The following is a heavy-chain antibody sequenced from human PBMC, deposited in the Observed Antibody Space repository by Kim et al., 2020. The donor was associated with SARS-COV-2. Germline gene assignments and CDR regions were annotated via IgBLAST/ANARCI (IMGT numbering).Heavy chain of an antibody. CDR1: EVTVINNY. Sequence: GGSLRISCTASEVTVINNYMSWVRQAPGKGLEWVSVIYTGGNTYYADSVKGRFSISRDSSKKILYLQMNSLRVEDTAVYYCARADYLGSGIPSGLFDYWGQGTLVTVSS. CDR3: ARADYLGSGIPSGLFDY. D-gene: IGHD3-10*01. J-gene: IGHJ4*02. V-gene: IGHV3-66*01. CDR2: IYTGGNT.